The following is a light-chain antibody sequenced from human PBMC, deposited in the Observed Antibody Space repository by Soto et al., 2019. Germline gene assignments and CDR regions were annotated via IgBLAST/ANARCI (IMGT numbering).Light chain of an antibody. CDR2: AAS. J-gene: IGKJ5*01. Sequence: ILFTQSPSSLSSSVGDRVTITCLSSQGIDSSFAWYQQKPGKAPKLLIYAASSLQSGVPSRFSGSGSGTDFTLTISSLQPEDFATYYCQQLHDYPITFGQGTRLEIK. CDR3: QQLHDYPIT. V-gene: IGKV1-9*01. CDR1: QGIDSS.